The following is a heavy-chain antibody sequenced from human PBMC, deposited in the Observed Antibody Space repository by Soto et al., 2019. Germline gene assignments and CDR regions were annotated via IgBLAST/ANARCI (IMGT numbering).Heavy chain of an antibody. J-gene: IGHJ6*02. D-gene: IGHD5-12*01. CDR3: AKEVFTGYDYKSFHYHVVDV. CDR1: GFICSGYD. Sequence: PGGSLRLSCAASGFICSGYDMSWVRQAPGKGLEWVSTILVDGRTFYVDSVKGRFTISRDSSQNTVYLQMNSLTVGDTAVYYCAKEVFTGYDYKSFHYHVVDVWGPGTTVTVSS. CDR2: ILVDGRT. V-gene: IGHV3-23*01.